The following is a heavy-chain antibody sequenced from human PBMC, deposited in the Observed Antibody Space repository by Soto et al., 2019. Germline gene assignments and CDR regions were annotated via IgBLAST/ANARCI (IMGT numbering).Heavy chain of an antibody. D-gene: IGHD5-12*01. CDR1: GGSISSGDYY. J-gene: IGHJ5*02. CDR3: ARDRYDYRLFDP. V-gene: IGHV4-30-4*01. Sequence: PSETLSLTCTVSGGSISSGDYYWRWIRQPPGKGLEWIGYIYYSGSTYYNPSLKSRVTISVDTSKNQFSLKLSSVTAADTAVYYCARDRYDYRLFDPWGQGTLVTVSS. CDR2: IYYSGST.